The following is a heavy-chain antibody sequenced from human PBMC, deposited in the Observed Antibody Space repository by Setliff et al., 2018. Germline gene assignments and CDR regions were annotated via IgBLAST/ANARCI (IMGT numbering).Heavy chain of an antibody. CDR2: INHSGST. D-gene: IGHD3-3*01. V-gene: IGHV4-34*01. CDR3: VRMSGFLYMDV. CDR1: GGSFSDYY. J-gene: IGHJ6*03. Sequence: KPSETLSLTCAAYGGSFSDYYWTWIRQPPGKGLEWIGEINHSGSTNYNPSLKSRVTISLDTSKNQFSLKLSSVTAADTAVYYCVRMSGFLYMDVWGKGTTVTVSS.